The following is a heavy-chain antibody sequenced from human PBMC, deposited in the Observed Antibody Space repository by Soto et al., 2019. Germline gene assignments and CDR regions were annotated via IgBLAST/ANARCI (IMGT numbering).Heavy chain of an antibody. CDR1: GGSISSGDYY. D-gene: IGHD1-20*01. V-gene: IGHV4-30-4*01. CDR3: ARQNLNNSDSYGMDV. J-gene: IGHJ6*02. Sequence: SETLSLTCTVSGGSISSGDYYWSWIRQPPGKSLEWIGYIYYSGSTYYNPSLKSRVTISVDTSKNQFALKLSSVTAADTAVYYCARQNLNNSDSYGMDVWGQGPTVTVSS. CDR2: IYYSGST.